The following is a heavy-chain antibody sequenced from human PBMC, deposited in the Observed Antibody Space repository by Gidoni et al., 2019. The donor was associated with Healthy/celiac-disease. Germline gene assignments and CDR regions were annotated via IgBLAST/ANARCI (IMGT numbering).Heavy chain of an antibody. CDR2: IYYSGST. CDR1: GGSISSSSYY. V-gene: IGHV4-39*07. CDR3: GGGYGMDV. J-gene: IGHJ6*02. D-gene: IGHD3-10*01. Sequence: QLQLQESGPGRGKPSENLSLTCTVSGGSISSSSYYWGWIRQPPGKGLEWIGSIYYSGSTDYHPSLKSRVTISVDTSKNQFSLKLSSVTAADTAVYYCGGGYGMDVWGQGTTVTVSS.